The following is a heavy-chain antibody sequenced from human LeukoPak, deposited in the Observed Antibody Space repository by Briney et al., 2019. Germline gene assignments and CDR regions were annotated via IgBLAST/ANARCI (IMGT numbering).Heavy chain of an antibody. D-gene: IGHD5-18*01. Sequence: GGSLRLSCAASGFTFSSYGMHWVRQAPGKGLEWVAVIWYDGSNKYYADSVKGRFTISRDNSKNTLYLQMNSLRAEDTAVYSCARGGSDTAMAHDYWGQGTLVTVSS. CDR2: IWYDGSNK. CDR1: GFTFSSYG. J-gene: IGHJ4*02. CDR3: ARGGSDTAMAHDY. V-gene: IGHV3-33*01.